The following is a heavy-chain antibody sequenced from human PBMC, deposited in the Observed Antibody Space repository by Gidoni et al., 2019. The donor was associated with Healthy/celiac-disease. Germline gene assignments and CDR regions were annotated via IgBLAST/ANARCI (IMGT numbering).Heavy chain of an antibody. D-gene: IGHD6-13*01. J-gene: IGHJ6*03. Sequence: DVQLVPSGAEVKKPGASLRISCQGSGYSFTSYWISWVRQMPGKGLEWMGRIDPSDAYTNYSPSFQGHVTISADKSISTAYLQWSSLKASDTAMYDCARLAAAGNSYYYYYMDVWGKGTTVTVSS. V-gene: IGHV5-10-1*01. CDR1: GYSFTSYW. CDR3: ARLAAAGNSYYYYYMDV. CDR2: IDPSDAYT.